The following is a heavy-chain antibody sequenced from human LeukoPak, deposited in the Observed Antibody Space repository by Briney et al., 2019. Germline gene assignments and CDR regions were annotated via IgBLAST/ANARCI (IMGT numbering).Heavy chain of an antibody. D-gene: IGHD2-2*01. J-gene: IGHJ4*02. CDR2: IDPSDSYT. CDR3: ARRCSSSSCPFEY. CDR1: GYSLTSYW. V-gene: IGHV5-10-1*01. Sequence: PGESLKISCKGSGYSLTSYWISWVRQMAGKGLEWMGRIDPSDSYTNYSPSFQGHVTISADKSISTAYLQWSSLKASDTAMYYCARRCSSSSCPFEYWGQGTLVTVSS.